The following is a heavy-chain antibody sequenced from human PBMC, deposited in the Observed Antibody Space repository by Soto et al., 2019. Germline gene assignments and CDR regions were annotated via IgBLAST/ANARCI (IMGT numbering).Heavy chain of an antibody. Sequence: QITLKESGPTLVKPTQTLTLTCTFSGFSLSTSGVGVAWIRQPPGKALEWLALIYWDDDKRYSPSLKSRLTITKDTSKNQVVLIMTNMDPVDTATYYCAHRVRPGTCDYWGQGTLVTVSS. D-gene: IGHD1-1*01. CDR1: GFSLSTSGVG. V-gene: IGHV2-5*02. CDR2: IYWDDDK. J-gene: IGHJ4*02. CDR3: AHRVRPGTCDY.